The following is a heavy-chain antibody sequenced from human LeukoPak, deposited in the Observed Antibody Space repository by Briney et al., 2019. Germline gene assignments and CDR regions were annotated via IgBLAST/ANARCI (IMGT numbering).Heavy chain of an antibody. CDR1: GYRFSTYW. V-gene: IGHV5-51*01. CDR3: AVVYSSGWAIDF. D-gene: IGHD6-19*01. Sequence: GESLKISFKGLGYRFSTYWIGWVRQMPGKGLEWMGIMYPGDSDTRYSRSFQGQVTISADKSISTTYLQWSSLKASDTAIYYCAVVYSSGWAIDFWGQGTLVTVSS. CDR2: MYPGDSDT. J-gene: IGHJ4*02.